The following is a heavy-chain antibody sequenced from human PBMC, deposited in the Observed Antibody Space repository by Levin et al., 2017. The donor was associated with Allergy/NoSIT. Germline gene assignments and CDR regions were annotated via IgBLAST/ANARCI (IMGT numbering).Heavy chain of an antibody. J-gene: IGHJ4*02. CDR2: ISDDGSSE. V-gene: IGHV3-30-3*01. CDR3: VREIAEEGT. D-gene: IGHD1-1*01. CDR1: GFTFGNYA. Sequence: PGGSLRLSCAASGFTFGNYAMHWVRQAPGKGLEWVGVISDDGSSEFYIDSVKGRFTISRDNSKNRLYLQMDSLRAEDTALYYCVREIAEEGTWGQGTLVIVSS.